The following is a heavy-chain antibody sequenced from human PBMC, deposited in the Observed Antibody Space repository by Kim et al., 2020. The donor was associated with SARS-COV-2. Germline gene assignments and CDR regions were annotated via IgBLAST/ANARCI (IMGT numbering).Heavy chain of an antibody. D-gene: IGHD5-12*01. CDR2: ISSSSSYI. CDR3: AKSGLGYNAFEF. V-gene: IGHV3-21*04. Sequence: GGSLRLSCAASGFTFSSYSMNWVRQAPGKGLEWVSSISSSSSYIYYADSVKGRFTISRDNAKNSLYLQMNSLRVEDTAIYYCAKSGLGYNAFEFWGQGTLLTVSS. CDR1: GFTFSSYS. J-gene: IGHJ4*02.